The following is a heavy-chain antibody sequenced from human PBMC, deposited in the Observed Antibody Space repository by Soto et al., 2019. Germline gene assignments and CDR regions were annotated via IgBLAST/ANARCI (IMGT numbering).Heavy chain of an antibody. D-gene: IGHD6-13*01. CDR1: GGSISSGDYC. CDR2: IYYSGST. V-gene: IGHV4-30-4*01. J-gene: IGHJ4*02. CDR3: AKDTSSWSYLNY. Sequence: SETLSLTCTVSGGSISSGDYCLSWIGQPPGKGLKWSGYIYYSGSTYYNPSLKSRVTIAVETSKNQFSLKLSSVTASDPAVNYCAKDTSSWSYLNYRAQGTLVPVSS.